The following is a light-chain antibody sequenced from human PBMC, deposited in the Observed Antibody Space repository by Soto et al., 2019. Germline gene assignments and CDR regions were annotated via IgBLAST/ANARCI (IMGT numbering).Light chain of an antibody. CDR2: GAS. CDR1: QSVSSSY. CDR3: QQYGSSLPVT. V-gene: IGKV3-20*01. J-gene: IGKJ4*01. Sequence: EIVLTQSPGTLSLSPGERATLSCRASQSVSSSYLAWYQQKPGQAPRLLIYGASSRATGIPDRFSGSGSGTDFTLTISRLEPEDVAVYYCQQYGSSLPVTFGGGTKVEIK.